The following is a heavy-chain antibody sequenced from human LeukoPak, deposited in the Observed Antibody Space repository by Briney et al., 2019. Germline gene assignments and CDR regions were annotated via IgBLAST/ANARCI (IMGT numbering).Heavy chain of an antibody. CDR3: ARDLSMVSTLNYYFDY. D-gene: IGHD1-14*01. V-gene: IGHV3-21*01. J-gene: IGHJ4*02. CDR1: GFTFSSYS. Sequence: RGSLRLSCAASGFTFSSYSMNWVRQAPGKGLEWVSSISSSSSYIYYADSVKGRFTISRDNAKNSLYLQMNSLRAEDTAVYYCARDLSMVSTLNYYFDYWGQGTLVTVSS. CDR2: ISSSSSYI.